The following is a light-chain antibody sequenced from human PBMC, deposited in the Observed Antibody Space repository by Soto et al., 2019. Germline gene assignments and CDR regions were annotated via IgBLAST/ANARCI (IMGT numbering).Light chain of an antibody. Sequence: DIQLTQAPSFLSASVRDSVTITCRASQDIIRYLAWYQQKPGKAPKLLIYAASTLQSGVPSRFSGSGSGTEFSLTISSLQPEDFATYYCQHLKGLPRTFAQGNKVEIK. CDR3: QHLKGLPRT. CDR1: QDIIRY. CDR2: AAS. J-gene: IGKJ1*01. V-gene: IGKV1-9*01.